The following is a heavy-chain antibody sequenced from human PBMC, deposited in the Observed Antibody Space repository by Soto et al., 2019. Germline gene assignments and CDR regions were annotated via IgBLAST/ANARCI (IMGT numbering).Heavy chain of an antibody. CDR3: ARDLATFGPGPNEF. V-gene: IGHV1-18*01. Sequence: GASVKVSCKASGYFFTTYGISWVRQAPGLGLEWMGYISVKNGNTNYAQKFQGRVTLTTDTSTTTAYMELRSLTSDDTAMYYCARDLATFGPGPNEFWGQGTLVTVSS. D-gene: IGHD2-8*01. CDR1: GYFFTTYG. J-gene: IGHJ4*02. CDR2: ISVKNGNT.